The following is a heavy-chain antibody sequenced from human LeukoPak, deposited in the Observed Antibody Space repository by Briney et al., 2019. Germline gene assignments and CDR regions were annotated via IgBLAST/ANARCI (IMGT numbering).Heavy chain of an antibody. Sequence: SETLSLTCTVSGGSISSYYWSWIRQPAGEGLEWIGRIYTSGSTNYNPSLKSRVTMSVDTSKNQFSLKLSSVTAADTAVYFCARGDGYIYSGMVTLNFFDSWGRGTLVTVSS. CDR1: GGSISSYY. D-gene: IGHD5-24*01. CDR2: IYTSGST. CDR3: ARGDGYIYSGMVTLNFFDS. J-gene: IGHJ4*02. V-gene: IGHV4-4*07.